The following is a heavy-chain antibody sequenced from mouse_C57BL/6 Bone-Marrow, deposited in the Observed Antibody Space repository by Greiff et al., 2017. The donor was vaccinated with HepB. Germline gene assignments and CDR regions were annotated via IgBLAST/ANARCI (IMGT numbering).Heavy chain of an antibody. Sequence: QVQLKESGAELARPGASVKLSCKASGYTFTSYGISWVKQRTGQGLEWIGEIYPRSGNTYYNEKFKGKATLTADKSSSTAYMELRSLTSEDSAGYFCARPSLLRYFDVWGTGTTVTVSS. J-gene: IGHJ1*03. CDR2: IYPRSGNT. CDR1: GYTFTSYG. CDR3: ARPSLLRYFDV. V-gene: IGHV1-81*01. D-gene: IGHD6-1*01.